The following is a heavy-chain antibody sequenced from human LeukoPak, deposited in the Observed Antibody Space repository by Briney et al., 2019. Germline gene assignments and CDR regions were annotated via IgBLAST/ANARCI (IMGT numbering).Heavy chain of an antibody. Sequence: GGSLRLSCAASGFTVSSNYMSWVRQAPGKGLEWVSVIYSGGSTYYADSVKGRFTISRDNSKNTLYLQMNSLRAEDTVVYYCARVEAVAGYYFDYWGQGTLVTVSS. D-gene: IGHD6-19*01. CDR1: GFTVSSNY. J-gene: IGHJ4*02. CDR2: IYSGGST. V-gene: IGHV3-53*01. CDR3: ARVEAVAGYYFDY.